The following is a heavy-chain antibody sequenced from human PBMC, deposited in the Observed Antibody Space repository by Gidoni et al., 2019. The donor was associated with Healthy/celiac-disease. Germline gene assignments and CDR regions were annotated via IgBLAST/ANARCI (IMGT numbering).Heavy chain of an antibody. D-gene: IGHD6-19*01. J-gene: IGHJ6*02. CDR1: GFTFSSSS. Sequence: EVQLVESGGGLVKPGGSLRLSCAASGFTFSSSSMNWVRQAPGKGLEWVSSISSSSSYIYYADSLKGRFTISRDNAKNSLYLQMNSLRAEDTAVYYCARGGDSSGWYAYYYYGMDVWGQGTTVTVSS. CDR3: ARGGDSSGWYAYYYYGMDV. V-gene: IGHV3-21*01. CDR2: ISSSSSYI.